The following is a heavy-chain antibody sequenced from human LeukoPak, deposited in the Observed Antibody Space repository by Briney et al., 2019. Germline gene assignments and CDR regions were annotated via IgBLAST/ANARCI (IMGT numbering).Heavy chain of an antibody. Sequence: SETLSLTCTVSGGSITSYYWSWIRQPPGKGLEWIGYIYYSGSTNYNPSLKSRVTMSVDTSKNQFSLKLSSVTAADTGVYYCARVSTGGFKSASFDYWGQGTLVTVSS. D-gene: IGHD2-8*02. V-gene: IGHV4-59*01. CDR3: ARVSTGGFKSASFDY. J-gene: IGHJ4*02. CDR2: IYYSGST. CDR1: GGSITSYY.